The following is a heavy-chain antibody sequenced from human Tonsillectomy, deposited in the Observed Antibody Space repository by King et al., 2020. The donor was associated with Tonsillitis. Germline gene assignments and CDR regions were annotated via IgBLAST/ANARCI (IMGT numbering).Heavy chain of an antibody. J-gene: IGHJ2*01. CDR2: IYPGNSES. CDR1: GYSFTTYW. Sequence: QLVQSGPEVKKPGESLKISCKGSGYSFTTYWIGWVRQMPGKGLEWMGVIYPGNSESRYSPSFQGQVTISADKSIRTAYLQLSSLKDSDTAIYYCARRGGFSFWYFHLWGRGPLVTVST. V-gene: IGHV5-51*01. D-gene: IGHD3-16*01. CDR3: ARRGGFSFWYFHL.